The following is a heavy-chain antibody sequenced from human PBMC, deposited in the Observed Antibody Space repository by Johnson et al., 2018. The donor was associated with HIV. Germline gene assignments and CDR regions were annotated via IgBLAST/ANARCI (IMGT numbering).Heavy chain of an antibody. CDR3: TRHSSLGYPRAFDI. CDR2: IRSKANSYAT. D-gene: IGHD5-18*01. V-gene: IGHV3-73*01. J-gene: IGHJ3*02. CDR1: GFTFSGSA. Sequence: VQLVESGGGLVQPGGSLRLSCAVSGFTFSGSAMHWVRQASGKGLEWVGRIRSKANSYATAYAASVKGRFTISRDDSKNTAYLQMNSLKTEDTAVYYCTRHSSLGYPRAFDIWGQGTMVTVSS.